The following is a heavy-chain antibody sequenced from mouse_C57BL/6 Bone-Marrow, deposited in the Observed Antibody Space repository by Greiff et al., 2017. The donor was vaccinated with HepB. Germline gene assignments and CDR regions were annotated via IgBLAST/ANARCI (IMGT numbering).Heavy chain of an antibody. CDR2: IYPGDGDT. CDR3: ARRVDYYAMDY. V-gene: IGHV1-82*01. J-gene: IGHJ4*01. Sequence: VQLQQSGPELVKPGASVKISCKASGYAFSSSWMNWVKQRPGKGLEWIGRIYPGDGDTNYNGKFKDKATLTADKSSSTAYMQLNSLTSEDSAVYFCARRVDYYAMDYWGQGTSVTVSS. CDR1: GYAFSSSW. D-gene: IGHD1-1*01.